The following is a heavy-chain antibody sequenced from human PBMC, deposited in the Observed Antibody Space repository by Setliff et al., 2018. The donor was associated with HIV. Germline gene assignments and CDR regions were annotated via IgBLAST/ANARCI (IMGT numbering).Heavy chain of an antibody. Sequence: LSLTCAVYGGSVSGHYWGWFRQPPGKGLEWVGRIKTEAEGYATAYAASVKGRFTISRDDSKNTAYLQMNSLKTEDTAIYYCTRPQYIYDNSDSDNWGQGALVTV. D-gene: IGHD3-22*01. CDR2: IKTEAEGYAT. CDR1: GGSVSGHY. V-gene: IGHV3-73*01. CDR3: TRPQYIYDNSDSDN. J-gene: IGHJ4*02.